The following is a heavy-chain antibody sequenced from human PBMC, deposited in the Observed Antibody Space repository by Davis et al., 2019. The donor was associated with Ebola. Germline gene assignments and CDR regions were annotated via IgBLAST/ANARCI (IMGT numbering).Heavy chain of an antibody. CDR2: INPSGGST. J-gene: IGHJ4*02. D-gene: IGHD2-2*01. V-gene: IGHV1-46*01. CDR1: GYTFTSYG. CDR3: ATGDCSSTSCYPG. Sequence: ASVHIPCKASGYTFTSYGISWVRQAPGQGLEWMGIINPSGGSTSYAQKFQGRVTMTRDTSTSTVYMELSSLRSEDTAVYYCATGDCSSTSCYPGWGQGTLVTVSS.